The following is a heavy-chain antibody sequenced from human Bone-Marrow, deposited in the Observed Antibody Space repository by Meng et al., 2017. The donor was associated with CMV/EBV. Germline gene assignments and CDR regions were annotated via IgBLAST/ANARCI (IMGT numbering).Heavy chain of an antibody. V-gene: IGHV1-2*02. CDR2: INPNSGGT. CDR3: ARADGGSYYYYGMDV. Sequence: ASVTVSCKASGYTFTGYYMHWVRQAPGQGLEWMGWINPNSGGTNYAQKFQGRVTMTRDTSISTAYMELSRLRSDDTAVYYCARADGGSYYYYGMDVWGQGTTVTVSS. J-gene: IGHJ6*02. D-gene: IGHD1-26*01. CDR1: GYTFTGYY.